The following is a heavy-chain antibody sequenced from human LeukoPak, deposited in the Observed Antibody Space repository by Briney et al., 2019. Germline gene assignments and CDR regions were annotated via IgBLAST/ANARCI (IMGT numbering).Heavy chain of an antibody. V-gene: IGHV1-69*04. Sequence: GASVKVSCKASGGTFSSYAISWVRQAPGQGLEWMGRIIHIFGIANYAQKFQGRVTITADKSTSTAYMELSSLRSEDTAVYYCATTISSYYHFDYWGQGTLVTVSS. CDR3: ATTISSYYHFDY. J-gene: IGHJ4*02. D-gene: IGHD3-22*01. CDR1: GGTFSSYA. CDR2: IIHIFGIA.